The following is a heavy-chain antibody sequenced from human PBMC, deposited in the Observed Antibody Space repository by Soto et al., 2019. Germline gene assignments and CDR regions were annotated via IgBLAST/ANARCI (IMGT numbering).Heavy chain of an antibody. J-gene: IGHJ5*02. CDR2: ISYDGSNK. D-gene: IGHD6-13*01. CDR3: ARDRSSSWYDWFDP. V-gene: IGHV3-30-3*01. Sequence: QVQLVESGGGVVQPGRSLRLSCAASGFTFSSYAMHWVRQAPGKGLEWVAVISYDGSNKYYADSVKCRFTISRDNSKNTLYLQMNSLRAEDTAVYYCARDRSSSWYDWFDPWGQGTLVTVSA. CDR1: GFTFSSYA.